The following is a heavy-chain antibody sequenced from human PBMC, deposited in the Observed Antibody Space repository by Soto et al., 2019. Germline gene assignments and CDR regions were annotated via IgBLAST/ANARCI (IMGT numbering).Heavy chain of an antibody. Sequence: GGSLRLSCAASGFTFSSYAMSWVRQAPGKGLEWVANIKQDGSKKYYVDSVKGRFTISRDNAKNTLYLQMNSLRAEDTAVYYCARFTSADAFDIWGQGTMVTVSS. J-gene: IGHJ3*02. CDR2: IKQDGSKK. D-gene: IGHD3-3*01. V-gene: IGHV3-7*01. CDR1: GFTFSSYA. CDR3: ARFTSADAFDI.